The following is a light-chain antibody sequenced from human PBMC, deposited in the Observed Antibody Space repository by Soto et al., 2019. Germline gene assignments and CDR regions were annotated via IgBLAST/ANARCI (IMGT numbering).Light chain of an antibody. CDR2: DVN. J-gene: IGLJ3*02. CDR1: SSDVGGYNY. CDR3: TSYRTSSTYLV. Sequence: QSALTQPASVSGSPGQSITISCTGTSSDVGGYNYVSGYQHHPGKAPKLMIYDVNNRPSGVSNRFSGSKSGNTASLTISGLQAEDEADYYCTSYRTSSTYLVFGGGTKLTVL. V-gene: IGLV2-14*03.